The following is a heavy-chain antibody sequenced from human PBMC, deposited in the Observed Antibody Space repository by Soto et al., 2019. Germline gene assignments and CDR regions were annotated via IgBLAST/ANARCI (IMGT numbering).Heavy chain of an antibody. V-gene: IGHV4-34*01. Sequence: SETLSLTCAVYGGSFSGYYWSWIRQPPGKGLEWIGEINHSGSTNYNPSLKSRVTISVDTSKNQFSLKLSSVTAADTAVYYCARANDIVVVPAANWFDPWGQGTLVTVSS. CDR2: INHSGST. CDR3: ARANDIVVVPAANWFDP. D-gene: IGHD2-2*01. J-gene: IGHJ5*02. CDR1: GGSFSGYY.